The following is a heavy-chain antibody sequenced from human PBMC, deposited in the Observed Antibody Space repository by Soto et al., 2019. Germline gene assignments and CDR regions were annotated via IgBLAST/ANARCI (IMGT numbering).Heavy chain of an antibody. Sequence: PGGSLRLSCAASGFTVSSNYMSWVRQAPGKGLEWVSVIYSGGSTYYADSVKGRFTISRDNSKNALYLQMNSLRAEDTAVYYCARDLYYYDSSGYYTFYGMDVWGQGTTVTVSS. J-gene: IGHJ6*02. CDR1: GFTVSSNY. CDR2: IYSGGST. D-gene: IGHD3-22*01. V-gene: IGHV3-53*01. CDR3: ARDLYYYDSSGYYTFYGMDV.